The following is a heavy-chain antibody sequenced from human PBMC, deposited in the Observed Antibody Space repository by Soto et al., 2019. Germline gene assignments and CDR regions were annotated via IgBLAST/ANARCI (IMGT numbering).Heavy chain of an antibody. CDR3: ARDGIPGYSYGPPFYYYYYGMDV. V-gene: IGHV3-33*01. D-gene: IGHD5-18*01. Sequence: GGSLRLSSAASGFTFSSYGMHWVRQAPGKGLEWVAVIWYDGSNKYYADSVKGRFTISRDNSKNTLYLQMNSLRAEDTAVYYCARDGIPGYSYGPPFYYYYYGMDVWGQGTTVTVSS. CDR1: GFTFSSYG. J-gene: IGHJ6*02. CDR2: IWYDGSNK.